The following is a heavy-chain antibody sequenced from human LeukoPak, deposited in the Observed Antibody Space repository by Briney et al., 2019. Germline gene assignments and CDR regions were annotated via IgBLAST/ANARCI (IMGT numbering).Heavy chain of an antibody. D-gene: IGHD3-22*01. Sequence: SGGSLRPSCAASGFTFSSYGMHWVRQAPGKGLEWVAVISYDGSNKYYADSVKGRFTISRDNSKNTLYLQMNSLRAEDTAVYYCAKGYYYDSSGYYQYYFDYWGQGTLVTVSS. CDR1: GFTFSSYG. J-gene: IGHJ4*02. V-gene: IGHV3-30*18. CDR2: ISYDGSNK. CDR3: AKGYYYDSSGYYQYYFDY.